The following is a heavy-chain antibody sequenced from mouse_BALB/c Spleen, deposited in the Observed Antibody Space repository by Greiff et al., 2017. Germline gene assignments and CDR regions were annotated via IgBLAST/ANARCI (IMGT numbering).Heavy chain of an antibody. CDR3: ARHGDYDLDY. CDR2: ISSGGSYT. D-gene: IGHD2-13*01. V-gene: IGHV5-6*01. J-gene: IGHJ2*01. Sequence: EVHLVESGGDLVKPGGSLKLSCAASGFTFSSYGMSWVRQTPDKRLEWVATISSGGSYTYYPDSVKGQVTISSDNAKNTLYLQMSILMSEDTAIYYCARHGDYDLDYWGQGTTLTVSS. CDR1: GFTFSSYG.